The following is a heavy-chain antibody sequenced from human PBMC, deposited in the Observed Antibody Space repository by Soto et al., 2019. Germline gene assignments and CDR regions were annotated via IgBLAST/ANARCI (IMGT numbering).Heavy chain of an antibody. D-gene: IGHD3-22*01. CDR1: GFTFSSYG. J-gene: IGHJ6*02. CDR2: ISYDGSNK. V-gene: IGHV3-30*18. CDR3: AKDRYDSSGPIQYGMDV. Sequence: GGSLRLSCAASGFTFSSYGMHWVRQAPGKGLEWVAVISYDGSNKYYADSVKGRFTISRDNSKNTLYLQMNSLRAEDTAVYYCAKDRYDSSGPIQYGMDVWGQGTTVTVSS.